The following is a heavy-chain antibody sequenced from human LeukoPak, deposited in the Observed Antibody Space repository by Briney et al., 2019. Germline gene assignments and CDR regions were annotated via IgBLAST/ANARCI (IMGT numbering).Heavy chain of an antibody. D-gene: IGHD3-9*01. V-gene: IGHV3-30*02. CDR1: GFTFSSYG. Sequence: GGSLRLSCAASGFTFSSYGMHWVRQAPGKGLEWVAFIRYDGSNKYYADSVKGRFTISRDNSKNTLYLQMHSLRAEDTAVYYCAKDLANFDWLLSRFDYWGQGTLVTASS. CDR2: IRYDGSNK. CDR3: AKDLANFDWLLSRFDY. J-gene: IGHJ4*02.